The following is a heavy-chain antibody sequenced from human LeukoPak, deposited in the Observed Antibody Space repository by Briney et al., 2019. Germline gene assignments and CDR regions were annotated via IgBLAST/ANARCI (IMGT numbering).Heavy chain of an antibody. CDR1: GFTFSSYG. CDR3: ARDPYSVSYGDSYYYYMDV. J-gene: IGHJ6*03. CDR2: IRYDGSNK. V-gene: IGHV3-30*02. D-gene: IGHD1-26*01. Sequence: PGGSLRLSCAASGFTFSSYGMHWVRQAPGKGLEWVAFIRYDGSNKYDADSVKGRFTISRDNAKNSLYLQMNSLRAEDTAVYYCARDPYSVSYGDSYYYYMDVWGKGTTVTISS.